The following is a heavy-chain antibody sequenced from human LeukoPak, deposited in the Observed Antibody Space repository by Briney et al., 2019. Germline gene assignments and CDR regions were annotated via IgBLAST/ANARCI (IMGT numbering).Heavy chain of an antibody. CDR1: GGSFSCYY. D-gene: IGHD2-2*03. J-gene: IGHJ4*02. V-gene: IGHV4-34*01. Sequence: SETLSLTCAVYGGSFSCYYWSWIRQPPGKGLEWIGEINHSGSTNYNPSLKSRVTISVDTSKNQFSLKLSSVTAADTAVYYCAMDSNFDYWGQGTLVTVSS. CDR3: AMDSNFDY. CDR2: INHSGST.